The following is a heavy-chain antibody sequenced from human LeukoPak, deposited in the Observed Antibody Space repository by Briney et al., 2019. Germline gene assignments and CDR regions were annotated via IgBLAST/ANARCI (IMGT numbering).Heavy chain of an antibody. V-gene: IGHV4-59*12. D-gene: IGHD3-22*01. CDR3: ARVPPEPYDKTDY. CDR2: IYYSGST. Sequence: SETLSLTCTVSGGSISSYYWSWIRQPPGKGLEWIGYIYYSGSTNYNPSLKSRVTISVDTSKNQFSLKLSSVTAADTAVYYCARVPPEPYDKTDYWGQGTLVTVSS. CDR1: GGSISSYY. J-gene: IGHJ4*02.